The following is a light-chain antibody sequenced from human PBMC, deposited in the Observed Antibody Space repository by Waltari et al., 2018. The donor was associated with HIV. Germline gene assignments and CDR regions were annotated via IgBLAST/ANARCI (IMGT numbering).Light chain of an antibody. J-gene: IGLJ2*01. CDR3: CSYANSSTV. CDR2: EGS. V-gene: IGLV2-23*01. CDR1: SSDAGNYNP. Sequence: QSALPQFASVSGSPGQSIPISCTGTSSDAGNYNPVSWYQQHPGKAPKLIIYEGSKLPSGVSNRFSGSKSGNTASLTISGLQAEDEADYYCCSYANSSTVFGGGTKVTVL.